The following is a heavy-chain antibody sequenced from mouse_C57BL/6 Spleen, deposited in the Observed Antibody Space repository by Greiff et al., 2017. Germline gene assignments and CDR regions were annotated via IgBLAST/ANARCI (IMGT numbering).Heavy chain of an antibody. J-gene: IGHJ4*01. Sequence: VQLQQPGAELVKPGASVKVSCKASGYTFTSYWMHWVKQRPGQGLEWIGRIHPSDSDTNYNQKFKGKATLTVDKSSSTAYMQLSSLTSEDSAVYYCEIEGMITNFYYAMDYWGQGTSVTVAS. CDR2: IHPSDSDT. CDR3: EIEGMITNFYYAMDY. D-gene: IGHD2-4*01. CDR1: GYTFTSYW. V-gene: IGHV1-74*01.